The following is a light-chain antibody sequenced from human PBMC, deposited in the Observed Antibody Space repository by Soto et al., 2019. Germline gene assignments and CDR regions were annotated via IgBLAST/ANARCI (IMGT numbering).Light chain of an antibody. Sequence: DIQTTQSPSSLSASVGDRVTITCQASQNINNYLNWYQQKPGRAPKLLIYDASNLEAGAPSRSRGSGSGTDFTFTISRLQPEDIATYYRQQYENLPTFGQGTRLEIK. V-gene: IGKV1-33*01. CDR2: DAS. CDR3: QQYENLPT. CDR1: QNINNY. J-gene: IGKJ5*01.